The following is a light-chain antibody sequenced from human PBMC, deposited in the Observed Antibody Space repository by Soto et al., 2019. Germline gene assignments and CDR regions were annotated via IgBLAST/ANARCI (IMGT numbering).Light chain of an antibody. CDR1: QSRGSNF. V-gene: IGKV3-20*01. Sequence: EILLTQTTGTLSLSPGERATLSCKTSQSRGSNFLAWYQHKPGQAPRLLIYASSNRATGIPDRFSGSASGTDFTLTINRLEPEDFAVYYCQLYGISPHFGQGTRPEVK. CDR2: ASS. J-gene: IGKJ5*01. CDR3: QLYGISPH.